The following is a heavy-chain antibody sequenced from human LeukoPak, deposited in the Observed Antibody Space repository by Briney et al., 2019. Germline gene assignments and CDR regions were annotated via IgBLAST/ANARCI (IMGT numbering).Heavy chain of an antibody. D-gene: IGHD2-2*01. Sequence: GGSLRLSCAASGFTFNNFWMHWVRQTPGKGLVWVSRISKDGSTTNYADSVKGRFTISRDNAKNTLYLQMNSLTAEDTALYYCARGASSGCRIDYWGQGTLVPVSA. J-gene: IGHJ4*02. CDR1: GFTFNNFW. CDR3: ARGASSGCRIDY. CDR2: ISKDGSTT. V-gene: IGHV3-74*01.